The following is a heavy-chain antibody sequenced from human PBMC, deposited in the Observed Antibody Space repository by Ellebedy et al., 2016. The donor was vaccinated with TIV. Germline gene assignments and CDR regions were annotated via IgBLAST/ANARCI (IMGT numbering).Heavy chain of an antibody. D-gene: IGHD2-15*01. CDR3: AGCSPGNIFEN. CDR2: TRNKLSGYTI. V-gene: IGHV3-72*01. J-gene: IGHJ4*02. Sequence: GESLKISCAASGFTFSGYWMSWVRQAPGKGLEWVARTRNKLSGYTIEYAASVKGRFTISRDDSKSSMYLQMNNLKIENTAVYYWAGCSPGNIFENWGQGTLVTVSS. CDR1: GFTFSGYW.